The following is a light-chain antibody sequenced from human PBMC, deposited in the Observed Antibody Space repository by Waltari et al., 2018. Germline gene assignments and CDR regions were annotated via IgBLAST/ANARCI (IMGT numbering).Light chain of an antibody. CDR2: EVA. CDR1: SSEIGSHDR. CDR3: SSYTDNKVL. J-gene: IGLJ2*01. V-gene: IGLV2-14*01. Sequence: QSALTQPASLSGPPGQSITISGSGRSSEIGSHDRVCWYQPPPASAPKLLVFEVANRPSGVSSRFSGSKSGNTAYLPISGLQPEDECDYYCSSYTDNKVLFGGGTKVTVL.